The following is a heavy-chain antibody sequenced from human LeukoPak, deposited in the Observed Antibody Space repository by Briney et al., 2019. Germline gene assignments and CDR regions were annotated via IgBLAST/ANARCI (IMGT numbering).Heavy chain of an antibody. Sequence: SETLSLTCAVSGGSISSSNWWSWVRQPPGKGLEWIGRIYTSGGTNYNPSLKSRVTMSVDTSKNQFSLKLSSVTAADTAVYYCARDYYYDSSGSFDYWGQGTLVTVSS. CDR3: ARDYYYDSSGSFDY. CDR1: GGSISSSNW. D-gene: IGHD3-22*01. V-gene: IGHV4-4*02. CDR2: IYTSGGT. J-gene: IGHJ4*02.